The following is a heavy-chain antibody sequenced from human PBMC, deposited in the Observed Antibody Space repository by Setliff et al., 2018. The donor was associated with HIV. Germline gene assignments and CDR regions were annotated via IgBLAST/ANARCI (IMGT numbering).Heavy chain of an antibody. V-gene: IGHV4-39*07. CDR2: VYYSGTT. CDR3: ARGPPALDYMDV. J-gene: IGHJ6*03. CDR1: GGSISSSNLY. Sequence: SETLSLTCTVSGGSISSSNLYWGWIRQPPGKGLEWIGTVYYSGTTYYNPSLKSRVTISLDTSNDQFSLKLSSVTAADTAVYYCARGPPALDYMDVWGKGTTVTVSS.